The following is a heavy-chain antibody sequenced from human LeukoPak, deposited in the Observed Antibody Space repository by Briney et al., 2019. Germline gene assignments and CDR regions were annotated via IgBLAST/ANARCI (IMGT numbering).Heavy chain of an antibody. Sequence: GGSLRLSCAASGFIVNSKYMSWIRQAPGKELEWVSVMYSGGTAFYADSVRGRFTISRDNSKNTLYLQMNRLKVEDTAVYYCARSIPGPHCGGGGCPPTLTPFDLWGQGTLVTVSS. D-gene: IGHD2-15*01. J-gene: IGHJ4*02. CDR2: MYSGGTA. CDR1: GFIVNSKY. CDR3: ARSIPGPHCGGGGCPPTLTPFDL. V-gene: IGHV3-53*01.